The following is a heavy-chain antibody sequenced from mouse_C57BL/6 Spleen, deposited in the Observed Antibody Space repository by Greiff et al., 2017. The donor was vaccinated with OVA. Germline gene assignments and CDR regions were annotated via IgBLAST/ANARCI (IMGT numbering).Heavy chain of an antibody. Sequence: EVQLQESGPGLVKPSQSLSLTCSVTGYSITSGYYWNWIRQFPGNKLEWMGYISYDGSNNYNPSLKNRIAITRDTSNNQFFLKLNSVTTEDTATYYCARDRCSTPFDYWGQGTTLTVSS. CDR3: ARDRCSTPFDY. CDR2: ISYDGSN. CDR1: GYSITSGYY. D-gene: IGHD1-1*01. V-gene: IGHV3-6*01. J-gene: IGHJ2*01.